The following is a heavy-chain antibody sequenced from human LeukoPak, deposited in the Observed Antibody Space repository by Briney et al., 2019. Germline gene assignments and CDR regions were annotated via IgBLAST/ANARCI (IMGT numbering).Heavy chain of an antibody. J-gene: IGHJ4*02. CDR3: ARDYYDSSGIPTGFDY. CDR2: INPNSGGT. Sequence: ASVKVSCKASGGTFSSYAISWVRQAPGQGLEWMGWINPNSGGTNYAQKFQGRVTMTRDTSISTAYMELSRLRSDDTAVYYCARDYYDSSGIPTGFDYWGQGTLVTVSS. D-gene: IGHD3-22*01. CDR1: GGTFSSYA. V-gene: IGHV1-2*02.